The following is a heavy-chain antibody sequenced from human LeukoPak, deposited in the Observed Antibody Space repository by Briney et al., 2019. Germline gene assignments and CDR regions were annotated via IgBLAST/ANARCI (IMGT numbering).Heavy chain of an antibody. J-gene: IGHJ4*02. CDR3: AKEGYGDYHTIDY. D-gene: IGHD4-17*01. Sequence: PGGSLRLSSAASGFTFSTYAMSWVRQAPGKGLEWVSAISGSGGSTYYADSVKGRFTISRDNSKNTLYLQMNSLRAEDTAVYYCAKEGYGDYHTIDYWGQGTLVTVSS. V-gene: IGHV3-23*01. CDR2: ISGSGGST. CDR1: GFTFSTYA.